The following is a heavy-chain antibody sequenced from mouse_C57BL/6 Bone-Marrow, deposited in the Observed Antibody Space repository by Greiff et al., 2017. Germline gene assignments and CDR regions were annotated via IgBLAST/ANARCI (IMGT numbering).Heavy chain of an antibody. CDR3: AREGGYDYEDY. Sequence: EVKLMESGGGLVKPGGSLKLSCAASGFTFSSYAMSWVRQTPEKRLEWVATISDGGSYTYYPDNVKGRFTISRDNAKNNLYLQMSHLKSEDTAMYYCAREGGYDYEDYWGQGTTLTVSS. V-gene: IGHV5-4*01. CDR1: GFTFSSYA. J-gene: IGHJ2*01. D-gene: IGHD2-4*01. CDR2: ISDGGSYT.